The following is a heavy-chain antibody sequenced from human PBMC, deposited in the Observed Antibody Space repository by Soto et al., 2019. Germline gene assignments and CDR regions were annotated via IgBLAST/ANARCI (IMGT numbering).Heavy chain of an antibody. CDR1: GLSFSNYW. CDR3: ARESSGYSSYFDF. Sequence: PGGSLRLSCAGSGLSFSNYWIHWVRQAPGQGLAWVSRISRDASMTTYADSVKGRFTISRDFAKNAVYLQMDSLSAEDTAVYYCARESSGYSSYFDFWGQGALVTVSS. D-gene: IGHD5-12*01. V-gene: IGHV3-74*01. CDR2: ISRDASMT. J-gene: IGHJ4*02.